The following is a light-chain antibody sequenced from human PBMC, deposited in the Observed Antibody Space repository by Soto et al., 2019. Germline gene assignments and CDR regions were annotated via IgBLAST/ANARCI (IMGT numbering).Light chain of an antibody. CDR1: ESVSSSH. V-gene: IGKV3-15*01. CDR3: QQYNDLPPIT. J-gene: IGKJ5*01. CDR2: DAS. Sequence: IVLNQSPCTLSLNQGERATLSCRASESVSSSHIAWYQQKPGQAPRLLIYDASTRATVIPARFSGSGSGTEFTLTISSLQSEDFAVYYCQQYNDLPPITFGHVGRLEIK.